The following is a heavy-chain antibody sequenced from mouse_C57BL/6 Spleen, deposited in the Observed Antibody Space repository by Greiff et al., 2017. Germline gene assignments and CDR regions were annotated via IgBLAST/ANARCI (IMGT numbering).Heavy chain of an antibody. CDR2: IHPNSGST. CDR3: ASGYYYGSSYWYFAV. V-gene: IGHV1-64*01. Sequence: QVQLQQPGAELVKPGASVKLSCKASGYTFTSYWMHWVKQRPGQGLEWIGMIHPNSGSTNYNEKFKSKATLTVDKSSSTAYMQLSSLTSEDTAVYYCASGYYYGSSYWYFAVWGTGTTVTVSS. J-gene: IGHJ1*03. D-gene: IGHD1-1*01. CDR1: GYTFTSYW.